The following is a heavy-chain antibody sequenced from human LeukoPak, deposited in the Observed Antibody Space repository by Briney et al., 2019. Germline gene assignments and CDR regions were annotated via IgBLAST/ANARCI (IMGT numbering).Heavy chain of an antibody. D-gene: IGHD3-22*01. CDR1: GGSFSGYY. CDR3: ARAGDSSGYCDY. V-gene: IGHV4-34*01. CDR2: INHSGRT. Sequence: SETLSLTCAVYGGSFSGYYWSWIRQPPGKGLEWIGEINHSGRTNNNPSLKSRVTISVDTSKNQFSLKLSSVTAADTAVYYCARAGDSSGYCDYWGQGILVTVSS. J-gene: IGHJ4*02.